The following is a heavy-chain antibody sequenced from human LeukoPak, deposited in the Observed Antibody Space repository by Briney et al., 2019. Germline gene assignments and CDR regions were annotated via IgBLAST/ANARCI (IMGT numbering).Heavy chain of an antibody. Sequence: SETLSPTCTVSGVSISSSSYYWGWIRPPPGKGLEWVGCIYYGGSTYNNPSLKSRVTISVDTSKNQFSLKLSSVTAADTAFYYCARSGSGNGEFFQLWGQGTLVTVSS. CDR2: IYYGGST. J-gene: IGHJ1*01. CDR3: ARSGSGNGEFFQL. V-gene: IGHV4-39*07. CDR1: GVSISSSSYY. D-gene: IGHD2-15*01.